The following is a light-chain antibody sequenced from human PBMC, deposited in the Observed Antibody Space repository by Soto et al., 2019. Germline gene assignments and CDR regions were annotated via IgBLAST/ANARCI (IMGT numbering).Light chain of an antibody. CDR3: QQYNSYSMT. J-gene: IGKJ1*01. Sequence: DIQLTQSPSNLSASVGDRVTITCRASQSFSSWLAWYQHKPGKAPKLLIYKASSLESGVPSGFSGSGSGTEFTLTISSLQPDDFATYYCQQYNSYSMTFGQGTKVDIK. CDR2: KAS. CDR1: QSFSSW. V-gene: IGKV1-5*03.